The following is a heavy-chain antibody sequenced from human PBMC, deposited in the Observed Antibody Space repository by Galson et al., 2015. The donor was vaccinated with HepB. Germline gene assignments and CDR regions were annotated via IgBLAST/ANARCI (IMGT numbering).Heavy chain of an antibody. D-gene: IGHD3-9*01. J-gene: IGHJ4*02. CDR2: ISGSGGST. Sequence: SLRLSCAASGFTFSSYAMSWVRQAPGKGLEWVSAISGSGGSTYYADSVKGRFAISRDNSKNTLYLQMDSLRAEDAAVYYCAKDERYYDILTGYYTESQGYDKVIDYWGQGTLVTVSS. CDR1: GFTFSSYA. V-gene: IGHV3-23*01. CDR3: AKDERYYDILTGYYTESQGYDKVIDY.